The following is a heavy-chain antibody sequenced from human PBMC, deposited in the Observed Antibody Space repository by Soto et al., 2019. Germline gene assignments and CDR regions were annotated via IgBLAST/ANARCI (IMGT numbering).Heavy chain of an antibody. V-gene: IGHV3-30*03. Sequence: GGSLRLSCAASGFTFSSYGMHWVRQAPGKGLEWVAVISYDGSNKYYADSVKGRFTISRDNSKNTLYLQMNSLRAEDTAVYYCATSMENLGDYEGDTRYYFDYWGQGTLVTVSS. CDR1: GFTFSSYG. CDR2: ISYDGSNK. D-gene: IGHD4-17*01. J-gene: IGHJ4*02. CDR3: ATSMENLGDYEGDTRYYFDY.